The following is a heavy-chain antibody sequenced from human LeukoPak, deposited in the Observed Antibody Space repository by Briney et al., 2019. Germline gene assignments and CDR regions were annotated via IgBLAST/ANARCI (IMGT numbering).Heavy chain of an antibody. D-gene: IGHD3-22*01. CDR1: GGSISSGGYY. J-gene: IGHJ4*02. CDR2: INHSGST. V-gene: IGHV4-39*07. CDR3: AYSSGPVDY. Sequence: PSETLSLTCTVSGGSISSGGYYWSWIRQPPGKGLEWIGEINHSGSTNYNPSLKSRVTISVDTSKNQFSLKLSSVTAADTAVYYCAYSSGPVDYWGQGTLVTVSS.